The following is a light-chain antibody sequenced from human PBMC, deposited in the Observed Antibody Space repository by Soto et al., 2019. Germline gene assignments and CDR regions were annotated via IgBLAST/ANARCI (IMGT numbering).Light chain of an antibody. V-gene: IGKV1-12*01. CDR3: QQAYSFTIT. CDR2: AAS. J-gene: IGKJ5*01. CDR1: QGISSW. Sequence: DIQMPQPPSSVSASVGDRVTITCRASQGISSWLAWYQQKPGKAPNLLIYAASSLQSGVPARFSGSGSGTDFTLGINSLKHEDFATYDCQQAYSFTITFGQGTRLEIK.